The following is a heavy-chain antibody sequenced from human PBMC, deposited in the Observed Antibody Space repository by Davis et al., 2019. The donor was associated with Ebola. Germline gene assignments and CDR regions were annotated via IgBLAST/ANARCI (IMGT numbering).Heavy chain of an antibody. V-gene: IGHV3-21*01. CDR3: ARGERSSSSSYYYYYYMDV. CDR2: ISSSSSYI. J-gene: IGHJ6*03. CDR1: GFTFSSYS. Sequence: GESLKISCAASGFTFSSYSMNWVRQAPGKGLEWVSSISSSSSYIYYADSVKGRFTISRDNAKNSLYLQMNSLRAEDTAVYYCARGERSSSSSYYYYYYMDVWGKGTTVTVSS. D-gene: IGHD6-6*01.